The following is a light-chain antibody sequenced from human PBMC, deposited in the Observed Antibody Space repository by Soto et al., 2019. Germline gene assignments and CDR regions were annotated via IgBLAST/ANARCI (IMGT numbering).Light chain of an antibody. Sequence: EIVLTQSPATLSLSPWERATLSCRASQSVSSYLAWYHQKPGQAPRPLIYGASNRATGIPARFSGSGSGTEFPPTISSVKADDFAVYYWQQYDTSPRTFGPGTKVDIK. CDR3: QQYDTSPRT. CDR2: GAS. J-gene: IGKJ1*01. CDR1: QSVSSY. V-gene: IGKV3-11*01.